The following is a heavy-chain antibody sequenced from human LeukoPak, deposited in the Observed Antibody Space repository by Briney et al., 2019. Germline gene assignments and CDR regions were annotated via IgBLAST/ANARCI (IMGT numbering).Heavy chain of an antibody. CDR3: ARNSGYDFGNWLDP. CDR2: ISYDGSNK. CDR1: GFTFSSYA. Sequence: GGSLRLSCAASGFTFSSYAMHWVRQAPGKGLEWVAVISYDGSNKYYADSVKGRFTISRDNSKNTLYLQMNSLRAEDTAVYYCARNSGYDFGNWLDPWGQGTLVTVSS. V-gene: IGHV3-30-3*01. J-gene: IGHJ5*02. D-gene: IGHD5-12*01.